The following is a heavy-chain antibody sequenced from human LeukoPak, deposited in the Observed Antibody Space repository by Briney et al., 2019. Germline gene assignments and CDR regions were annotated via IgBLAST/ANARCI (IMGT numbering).Heavy chain of an antibody. CDR3: AKVKAVDFWSGYSAAYYFDY. CDR2: ISGSGGST. V-gene: IGHV3-23*01. D-gene: IGHD3-3*01. CDR1: GFTFSSYA. Sequence: QSGGSLRLSCAASGFTFSSYAMSWVRQAPGKGLEWVSAISGSGGSTYYADSVKGRFTISRDNSKHTLYLQMNSLRAEDTAVYYCAKVKAVDFWSGYSAAYYFDYWGQGTLVTVSS. J-gene: IGHJ4*02.